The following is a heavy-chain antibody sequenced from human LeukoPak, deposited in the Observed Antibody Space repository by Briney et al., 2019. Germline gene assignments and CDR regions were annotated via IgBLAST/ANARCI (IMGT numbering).Heavy chain of an antibody. CDR2: ISYDGSNK. V-gene: IGHV3-30-3*01. CDR3: ASRPRTYFDY. D-gene: IGHD1-14*01. J-gene: IGHJ4*02. CDR1: GFTFSSYA. Sequence: PGRSLRLSCAASGFTFSSYAMHWVRQAPGKGLEWVAVISYDGSNKYYADSVKGRFTISRDNSKNTLYLQMNSLRAEDTAVYYCASRPRTYFDYWGQGTLVTVSS.